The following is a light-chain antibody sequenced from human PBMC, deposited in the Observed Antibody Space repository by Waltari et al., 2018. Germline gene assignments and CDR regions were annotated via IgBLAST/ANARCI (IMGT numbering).Light chain of an antibody. CDR3: QQSYSTLLYT. J-gene: IGKJ2*01. CDR2: AAS. CDR1: QSISSY. Sequence: DIQMTQSPSSLSASVGDRVTIPCRASQSISSYLNWYQPKPGKAPKLLIYAASSLQSGVPSRFSGSGSGTDFTLTISSLQPEDFATYYCQQSYSTLLYTFGQGTKVEIK. V-gene: IGKV1-39*01.